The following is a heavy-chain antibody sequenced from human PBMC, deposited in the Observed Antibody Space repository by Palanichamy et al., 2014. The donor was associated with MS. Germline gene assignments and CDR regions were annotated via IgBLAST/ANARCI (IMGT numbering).Heavy chain of an antibody. CDR1: GFTFSTYP. CDR3: ARDYDIAAASYYFHY. CDR2: ISSDGRDK. Sequence: QVQLVEVWGEGVVQPGRSLRLACAASGFTFSTYPMHWVRQAPSKGLEWVAVISSDGRDKYHADSVKGRFTVSRDNSKNTLYLQMSSLRAEDTAVYYCARDYDIAAASYYFHYWGPGTLVTVSS. D-gene: IGHD6-13*01. J-gene: IGHJ4*02. V-gene: IGHV3-30*04.